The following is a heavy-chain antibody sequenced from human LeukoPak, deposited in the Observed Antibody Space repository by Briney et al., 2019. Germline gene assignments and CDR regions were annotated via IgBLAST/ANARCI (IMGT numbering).Heavy chain of an antibody. V-gene: IGHV1-2*02. J-gene: IGHJ4*02. CDR3: ARDLVGATDY. CDR1: GYTFTGYY. Sequence: ASVKVSCKASGYTFTGYYMHWVRQAPGQGLEWMGWINPNSGGTNYAQKFQGRVTMTRDTSISTAYMELSGLRSDDTAVYHCARDLVGATDYWGQGSLVTVSS. D-gene: IGHD1-26*01. CDR2: INPNSGGT.